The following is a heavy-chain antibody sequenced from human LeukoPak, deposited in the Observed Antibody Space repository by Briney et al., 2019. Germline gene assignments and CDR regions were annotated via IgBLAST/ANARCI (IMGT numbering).Heavy chain of an antibody. J-gene: IGHJ4*02. CDR2: FYYSGST. D-gene: IGHD1-26*01. V-gene: IGHV4-59*01. CDR1: GGSISSYY. CDR3: ARHSNSGSYLSYFDY. Sequence: SETLSLTCTVSGGSISSYYWSWIRQPPGKGLEWIGYFYYSGSTNYNPSLKSRVSISVDTSKNQFSLKLSSVTTADTAVYYCARHSNSGSYLSYFDYWGQGTLVTVSS.